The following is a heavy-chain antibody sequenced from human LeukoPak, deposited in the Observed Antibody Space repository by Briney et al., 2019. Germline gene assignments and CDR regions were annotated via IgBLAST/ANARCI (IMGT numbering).Heavy chain of an antibody. Sequence: SETLSLTCAVYGGSFSGYYWSLIRQPPGKGLEWIGEINHSGSTNYNPSLKSRVTISVDTSKNQFSLKLSSVTAADTAVYYCARGPSRYYYDSSGYPFDYWGQGTLVTVSS. CDR1: GGSFSGYY. CDR3: ARGPSRYYYDSSGYPFDY. V-gene: IGHV4-34*01. CDR2: INHSGST. D-gene: IGHD3-22*01. J-gene: IGHJ4*02.